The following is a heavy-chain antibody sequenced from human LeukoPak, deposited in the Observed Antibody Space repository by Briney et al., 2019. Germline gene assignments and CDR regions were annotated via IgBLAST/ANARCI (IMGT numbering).Heavy chain of an antibody. J-gene: IGHJ5*02. D-gene: IGHD1-7*01. CDR3: AREARTGTRLAYNWFDP. Sequence: SETLSLTCAVYGGSFSGYYWSWIRQPPGKGLEWIGEINHSGSTNYNPSLKSRVTISVDTSKNQFSLKLSSVTAADTAVYYCAREARTGTRLAYNWFDPWGQGTLVTVSS. CDR1: GGSFSGYY. V-gene: IGHV4-34*01. CDR2: INHSGST.